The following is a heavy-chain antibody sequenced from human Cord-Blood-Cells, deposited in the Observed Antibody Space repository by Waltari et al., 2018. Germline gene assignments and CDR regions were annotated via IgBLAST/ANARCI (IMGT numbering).Heavy chain of an antibody. CDR3: ARDEGLGDFDY. J-gene: IGHJ4*02. D-gene: IGHD3-16*01. CDR2: IKQDGSEK. CDR1: GFTLSSYW. V-gene: IGHV3-7*01. Sequence: EVQLVESGGGLVQPGGSLRLSGAASGFTLSSYWMSGVRQAPGKGLEWVANIKQDGSEKYYVDSVKGRFTISRDNAKNSLYLQMNSLRAEDTAVYYCARDEGLGDFDYWGQGTLVTVSS.